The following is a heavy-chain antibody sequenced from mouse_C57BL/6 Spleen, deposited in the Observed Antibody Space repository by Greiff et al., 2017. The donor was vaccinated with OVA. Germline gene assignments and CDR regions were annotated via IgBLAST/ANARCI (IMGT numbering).Heavy chain of an antibody. CDR3: ARRDYDLAYAMDY. V-gene: IGHV3-6*01. CDR2: ISYDGSN. J-gene: IGHJ4*01. CDR1: GYSITSGYY. Sequence: EVQLVESGPGLVKPSQSLSLTCSVTGYSITSGYYWNWIRQFPGNKLEWMGYISYDGSNNYNPSLKNRISITRDTSKNQFFLKLKTVTTEDTATYYCARRDYDLAYAMDYWGQGTSVTVSS. D-gene: IGHD2-4*01.